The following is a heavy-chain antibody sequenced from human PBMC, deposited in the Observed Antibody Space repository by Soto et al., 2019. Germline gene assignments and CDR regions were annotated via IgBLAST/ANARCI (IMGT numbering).Heavy chain of an antibody. D-gene: IGHD3-3*01. CDR1: GLTFSSYA. V-gene: IGHV3-30-3*01. CDR3: ASQTYYDFWSGFKTFDY. CDR2: ISYDGSNK. J-gene: IGHJ4*02. Sequence: QVELVESGGGVVQPGRSLRLSCAASGLTFSSYAMHWVRQAPGKGLEWVAVISYDGSNKYYADSVKGRFTISRDNSKNTLYLQMNSLRAEDTAVYYCASQTYYDFWSGFKTFDYWGQGTLVTVSS.